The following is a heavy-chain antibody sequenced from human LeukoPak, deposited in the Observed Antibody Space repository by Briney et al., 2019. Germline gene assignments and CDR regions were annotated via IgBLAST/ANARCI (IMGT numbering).Heavy chain of an antibody. CDR3: ATDLHFGYCTATSCANY. CDR1: GFTISSYW. Sequence: GGSLRLSCAASGFTISSYWMNWVRQAPGKGLEWVGRIRSTPDGGATDYAAPVKGRFTISRDDSKNTLYLQMSSLRTEDTAVYYCATDLHFGYCTATSCANYWGQGTLVTVSS. V-gene: IGHV3-15*07. D-gene: IGHD2-2*03. CDR2: IRSTPDGGAT. J-gene: IGHJ4*02.